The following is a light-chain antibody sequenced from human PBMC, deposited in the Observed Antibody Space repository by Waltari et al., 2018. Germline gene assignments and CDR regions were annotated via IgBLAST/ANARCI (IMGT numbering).Light chain of an antibody. CDR3: LLYYSGVRV. CDR2: ETN. CDR1: TGAVTSGHY. V-gene: IGLV7-46*01. Sequence: QAVVTQEPSLTVSPGGTVTLTCGSSTGAVTSGHYPYWFQQKPGQAPWTLIYETNKKHSWTPSRFSGSLLGGEAALTLSGARPEDEAEDFCLLYYSGVRVFGGGTKLTVL. J-gene: IGLJ3*02.